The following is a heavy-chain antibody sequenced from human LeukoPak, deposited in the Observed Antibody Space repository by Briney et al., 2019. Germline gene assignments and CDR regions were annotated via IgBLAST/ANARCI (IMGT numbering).Heavy chain of an antibody. V-gene: IGHV1-69*04. CDR3: ARESGFYGSGSYPPTDAFDI. CDR2: IIPILGIA. J-gene: IGHJ3*02. Sequence: ASVKVSCKASGGTFSSYAISWVRQAPGQGLEWMGRIIPILGIANYAQKFQGRVTITADKSTSTAYMELSSLRSEDTAVYYCARESGFYGSGSYPPTDAFDIWGQGTMVTVSS. CDR1: GGTFSSYA. D-gene: IGHD3-10*01.